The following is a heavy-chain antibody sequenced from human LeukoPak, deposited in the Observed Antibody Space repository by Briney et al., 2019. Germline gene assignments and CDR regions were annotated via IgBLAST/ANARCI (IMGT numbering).Heavy chain of an antibody. Sequence: SGTLSLTCAVSGVSISSSNWWSWVRQPPGKGLEWIGEIFHSGTGNYNPSLKSRVTISVDKSNNQFSLRLTSVTAADTAVYYCARISNWFDPWGQGTLVTVSS. CDR1: GVSISSSNW. V-gene: IGHV4-4*02. CDR2: IFHSGTG. CDR3: ARISNWFDP. J-gene: IGHJ5*02.